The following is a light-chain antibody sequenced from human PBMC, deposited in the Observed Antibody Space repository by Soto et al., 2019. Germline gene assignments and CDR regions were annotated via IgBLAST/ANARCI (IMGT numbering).Light chain of an antibody. V-gene: IGKV1-12*01. J-gene: IGKJ4*01. Sequence: DIQMTQSPSSVSASVGDRVTITCRASQNINSRLAWYQQKPGKAPKLLIYFAFNLESGVPSRFIGSGSGTDFTLTISSLQPEDFATYDCQQADSLPRTFGGGTKVEIK. CDR3: QQADSLPRT. CDR1: QNINSR. CDR2: FAF.